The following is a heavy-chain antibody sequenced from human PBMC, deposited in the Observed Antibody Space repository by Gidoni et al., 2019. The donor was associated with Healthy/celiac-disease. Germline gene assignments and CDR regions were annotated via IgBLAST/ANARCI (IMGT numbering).Heavy chain of an antibody. CDR3: ARAGAIFGVVISSMDV. V-gene: IGHV3-48*03. Sequence: EVQLVESGGGLVQPGGSLRLSCAASGFTFSSYEMNWVRQAPGKGLEWVSYISSSGSTIYYADSVKGRFTISRDNAKNSLYLQMNSLRAEDTAVYYCARAGAIFGVVISSMDVWGQGTTVTVSS. CDR1: GFTFSSYE. D-gene: IGHD3-3*01. J-gene: IGHJ6*02. CDR2: ISSSGSTI.